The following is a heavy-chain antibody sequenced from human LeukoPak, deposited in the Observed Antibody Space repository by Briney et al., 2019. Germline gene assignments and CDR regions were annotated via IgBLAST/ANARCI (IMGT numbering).Heavy chain of an antibody. CDR2: MSYGGRNK. CDR1: GFTVSSYA. J-gene: IGHJ4*02. CDR3: ARGVVAYDSSGYPTGGY. V-gene: IGHV3-30*04. Sequence: GGSLRLSCAASGFTVSSYAMHWVRQAPXXXLEWVAIMSYGGRNKYYADSVKGRFTISRDNSKDTLYLQMNSLRAEDTAVYYCARGVVAYDSSGYPTGGYWGQGTLVTVSS. D-gene: IGHD3-22*01.